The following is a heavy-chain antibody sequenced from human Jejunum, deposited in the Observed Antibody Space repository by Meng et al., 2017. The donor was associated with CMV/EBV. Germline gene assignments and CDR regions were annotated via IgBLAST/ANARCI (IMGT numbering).Heavy chain of an antibody. V-gene: IGHV4-61*02. CDR2: TYPNGRT. Sequence: QVHLQESGPGLVKPSQTLSLTCTFSGGSIRTDYDYWNWIRQPAGKGLEWIGLTYPNGRTNYNPSLKSRVTISLDTSKSQFSLKLSSVTAADTAVYYCAKVFDLWGQGSLVTVSS. J-gene: IGHJ5*02. CDR3: AKVFDL. CDR1: GGSIRTDYDY.